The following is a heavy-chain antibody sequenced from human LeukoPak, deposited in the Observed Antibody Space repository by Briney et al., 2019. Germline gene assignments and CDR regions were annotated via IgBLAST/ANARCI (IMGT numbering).Heavy chain of an antibody. D-gene: IGHD3-22*01. CDR3: ARVPRRYYYDSSGHTGPDY. J-gene: IGHJ4*02. CDR1: GGSFSGYY. V-gene: IGHV4-34*01. Sequence: SETLSLTCAVYGGSFSGYYWGWIRQPPGKGLEWIGEINHSGSTNYNPSLKSRGTISVDTSKNQFSLKRLSVPAADTAVYYCARVPRRYYYDSSGHTGPDYWGQGTMVTVSS. CDR2: INHSGST.